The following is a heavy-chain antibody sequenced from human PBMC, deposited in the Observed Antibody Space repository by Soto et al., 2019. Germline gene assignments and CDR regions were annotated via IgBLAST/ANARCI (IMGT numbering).Heavy chain of an antibody. D-gene: IGHD3-10*01. CDR2: IIPIFGTA. V-gene: IGHV1-69*13. Sequence: SVKVSCKASGGTFSSYAISWVRQAPGQGLEWMGGIIPIFGTANYAQKFQGRVTITADESTSTAYMELSSLRSEDTAVYYCARRHDPYXSGSYSPPSYYYYGMDVWGQGTTVTVSS. CDR3: ARRHDPYXSGSYSPPSYYYYGMDV. CDR1: GGTFSSYA. J-gene: IGHJ6*02.